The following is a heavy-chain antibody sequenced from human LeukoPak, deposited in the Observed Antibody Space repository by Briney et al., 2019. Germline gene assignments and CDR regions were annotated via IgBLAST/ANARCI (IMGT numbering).Heavy chain of an antibody. V-gene: IGHV4-4*07. J-gene: IGHJ4*02. CDR2: IYTSGST. D-gene: IGHD2-2*01. CDR3: AVGREYCSSTSCDEEVDY. Sequence: SETLSLTCTVSGGSISSYYWSWIRQPAGKGLEWIGRIYTSGSTNYNPSLKSRVTMSVDTSKNQFSLKLSSVTAADTAVYYCAVGREYCSSTSCDEEVDYWGQGTLVTVSS. CDR1: GGSISSYY.